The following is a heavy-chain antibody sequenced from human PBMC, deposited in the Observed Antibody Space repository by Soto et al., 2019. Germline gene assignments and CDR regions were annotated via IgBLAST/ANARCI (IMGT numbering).Heavy chain of an antibody. CDR2: VYYSGST. D-gene: IGHD4-17*01. V-gene: IGHV4-59*11. Sequence: SETLSLTCTVSGGSINSHWWSWIRQPPGKGLEWIGYVYYSGSTNYNPSLTSRVTMSVDTSKNQFSLRLSSVTAADTAVYYCARGLALYGAPDFESWGQGTLVTVSS. J-gene: IGHJ5*01. CDR1: GGSINSHW. CDR3: ARGLALYGAPDFES.